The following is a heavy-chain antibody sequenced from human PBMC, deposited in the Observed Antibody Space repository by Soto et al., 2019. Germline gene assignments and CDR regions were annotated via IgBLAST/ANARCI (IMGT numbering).Heavy chain of an antibody. J-gene: IGHJ4*02. V-gene: IGHV3-7*01. D-gene: IGHD1-26*01. CDR1: GFTFSGYW. CDR3: ASPIVGATTLFYY. Sequence: PGGSLRLSCAASGFTFSGYWMSWVRQAPGKGLEWVANIKQDGSEKYYVDSVKGRFTISRDNAKNSLYLQMNSLRAEDKAVYYCASPIVGATTLFYYWGQGTLVTVSS. CDR2: IKQDGSEK.